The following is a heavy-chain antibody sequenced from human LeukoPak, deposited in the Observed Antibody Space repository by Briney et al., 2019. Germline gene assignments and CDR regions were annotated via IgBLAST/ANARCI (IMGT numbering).Heavy chain of an antibody. J-gene: IGHJ4*02. CDR1: GYTLTELS. CDR3: ATGIDYYGSGSYEFDY. CDR2: LDPEDGET. Sequence: ASVKVSCKVSGYTLTELSMHWVRQAPGKGLEWMGGLDPEDGETIYAQKFQGRVTMTEDTSTDTAYMELSSLRSEDTAVYYCATGIDYYGSGSYEFDYWGQGTLVTVSS. V-gene: IGHV1-24*01. D-gene: IGHD3-10*01.